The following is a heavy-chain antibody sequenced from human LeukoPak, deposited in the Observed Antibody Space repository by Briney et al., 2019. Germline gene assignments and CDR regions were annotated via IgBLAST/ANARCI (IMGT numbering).Heavy chain of an antibody. CDR3: AKDRTKYYYDSSASFDY. Sequence: GGSLRLSCAASGFTFSSYSMNWVRQAPGKGLEWVSYISSSSSTIYYADSVKGRFTISRDNAKNSLYLQMNSLRAEDTAVYYCAKDRTKYYYDSSASFDYWGQGTLVTVSS. CDR1: GFTFSSYS. CDR2: ISSSSSTI. V-gene: IGHV3-48*01. J-gene: IGHJ4*02. D-gene: IGHD3-22*01.